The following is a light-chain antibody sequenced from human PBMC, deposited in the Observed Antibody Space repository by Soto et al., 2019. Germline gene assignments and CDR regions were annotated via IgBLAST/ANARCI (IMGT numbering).Light chain of an antibody. CDR1: QSVSSF. J-gene: IGKJ5*01. V-gene: IGKV3-15*01. CDR3: QQYNNWPLA. Sequence: EIVLTQSAGTVSLSPGERATLSCRASQSVSSFLAWYQQKPGQAPRLLIYGASTRATGIPARFSGSGSGTEFTLIISSLQSEDFAVYYCQQYNNWPLAFGQGTRWRL. CDR2: GAS.